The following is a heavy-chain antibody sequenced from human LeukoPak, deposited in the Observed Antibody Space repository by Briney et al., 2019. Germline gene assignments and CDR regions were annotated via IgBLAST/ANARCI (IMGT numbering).Heavy chain of an antibody. D-gene: IGHD6-13*01. CDR1: GFTFSSYG. J-gene: IGHJ4*02. CDR2: IWYDGSNK. V-gene: IGHV3-30*02. CDR3: AKESHSSWSNFDY. Sequence: GGSLRLSCAASGFTFSSYGMHWVRQAPGKGLEWVAVIWYDGSNKYYADSVKGRFTISRDNSKNTLYLQMNSLRAEDTAVYYCAKESHSSWSNFDYWGQGTLVTVSS.